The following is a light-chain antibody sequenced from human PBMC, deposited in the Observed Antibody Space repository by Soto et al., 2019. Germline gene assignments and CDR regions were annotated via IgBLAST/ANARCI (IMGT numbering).Light chain of an antibody. CDR2: GAS. Sequence: DIQMTQSPSTLSASIGDRVTITCRASQSISSWLAWYQQKPGKAPKLLISGASTLQSGVPSRFSGSGSGTDFTLTISCLQSEDFATYCCQQYYSYPLTFGGGTKVDIK. CDR1: QSISSW. J-gene: IGKJ4*01. V-gene: IGKV1-5*01. CDR3: QQYYSYPLT.